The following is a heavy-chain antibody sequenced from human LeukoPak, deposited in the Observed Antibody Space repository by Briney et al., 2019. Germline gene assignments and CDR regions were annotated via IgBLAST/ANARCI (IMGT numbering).Heavy chain of an antibody. CDR2: ISGSGGST. D-gene: IGHD6-19*01. J-gene: IGHJ4*02. CDR3: ASEPGIAVG. Sequence: PGGSLRLSCAASGFTVSSNYMSWVRQAPGKGLEWVSAISGSGGSTYYADSVKGRFTISRDNSKNTLYLQMNSLRAEDTAVYYCASEPGIAVGWGQGTLVTVSS. V-gene: IGHV3-23*01. CDR1: GFTVSSNY.